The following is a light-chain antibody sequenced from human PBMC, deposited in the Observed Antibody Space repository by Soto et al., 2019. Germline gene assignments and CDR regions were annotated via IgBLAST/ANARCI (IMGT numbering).Light chain of an antibody. Sequence: QSVLTQPPSVSGAPGQRVTISCTGSSSNIGAGYDVHWYKQLPGTAPKLLIYGNSNRPTGVPDRCSGSKSGTSASLAITGPRAEDEADYDSQAYAGSASVVFGGGTALAV. CDR3: QAYAGSASVV. CDR1: SSNIGAGYD. CDR2: GNS. J-gene: IGLJ3*02. V-gene: IGLV1-40*01.